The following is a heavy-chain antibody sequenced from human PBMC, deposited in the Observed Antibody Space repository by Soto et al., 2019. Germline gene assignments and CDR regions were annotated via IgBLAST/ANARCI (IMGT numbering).Heavy chain of an antibody. CDR2: ICTAGDT. D-gene: IGHD2-2*03. J-gene: IGHJ2*01. CDR3: ARGMDITTKWYFDL. CDR1: GFTFSSYD. V-gene: IGHV3-13*01. Sequence: LRLSCAASGFTFSSYDVHWVRQATGKGLEWVSAICTAGDTYYLGSVKGRFTISRENAKNSLYLQMNSLRAGDTAVYYCARGMDITTKWYFDLWGRGTLVTVYS.